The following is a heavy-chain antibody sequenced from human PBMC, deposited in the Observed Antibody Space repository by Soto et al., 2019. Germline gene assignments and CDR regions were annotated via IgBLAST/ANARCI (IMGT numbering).Heavy chain of an antibody. CDR1: GFTFSSYA. CDR2: ISGSGGST. D-gene: IGHD3-10*01. CDR3: AKDLLALLLWFGELTFDP. V-gene: IGHV3-23*01. Sequence: PGGSLRLSCAASGFTFSSYAMSWVRQAPGKGLEWVSAISGSGGSTYYADSVKGRFTISRDNSKNTLYLQMNSLRAEDTAVYYCAKDLLALLLWFGELTFDPWGQGTLVTVSS. J-gene: IGHJ5*02.